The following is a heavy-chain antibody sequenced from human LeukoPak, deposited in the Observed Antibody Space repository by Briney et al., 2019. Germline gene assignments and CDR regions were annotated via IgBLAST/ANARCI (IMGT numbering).Heavy chain of an antibody. Sequence: GGSLRLSCAASGFTFSDYYMSWIRQAPGKGLEWVSYISSSGSTIYYADSVKGRFTISRDNAKNSLYLQMNSLRAEDTAVYYCAGLRFWVYYMDVWGKGTTVTVSS. CDR3: AGLRFWVYYMDV. D-gene: IGHD3-3*01. CDR2: ISSSGSTI. CDR1: GFTFSDYY. V-gene: IGHV3-11*01. J-gene: IGHJ6*03.